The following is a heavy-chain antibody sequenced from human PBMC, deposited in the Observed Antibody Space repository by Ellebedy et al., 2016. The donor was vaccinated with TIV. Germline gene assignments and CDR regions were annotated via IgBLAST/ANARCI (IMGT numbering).Heavy chain of an antibody. D-gene: IGHD5-18*01. V-gene: IGHV1-3*01. CDR3: GRDGGTQLWLYYFDN. CDR2: IDPDNGNT. Sequence: ASVKVSCXASAYTFISNAIHWVRQAPGQSLEWMGWIDPDNGNTKVSQRFQGRVTITRDTSASTVYMELSSLRSEDTTVYYCGRDGGTQLWLYYFDNWGQGTLVTVSS. CDR1: AYTFISNA. J-gene: IGHJ4*02.